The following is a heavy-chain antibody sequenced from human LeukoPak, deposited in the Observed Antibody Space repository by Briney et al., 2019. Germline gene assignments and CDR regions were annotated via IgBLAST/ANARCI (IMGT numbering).Heavy chain of an antibody. CDR2: IKQDGSEM. Sequence: SGGSLRLSCAASGFTFSSYWMTWVRRAPGKGLEWVAKIKQDGSEMSYVDSVEGRFTISRDNAKNSLYLQMNSLRAEDTAVYYCARTYSGSGNTLVHWGQGALVTVSS. CDR3: ARTYSGSGNTLVH. D-gene: IGHD3-10*01. V-gene: IGHV3-7*01. J-gene: IGHJ4*02. CDR1: GFTFSSYW.